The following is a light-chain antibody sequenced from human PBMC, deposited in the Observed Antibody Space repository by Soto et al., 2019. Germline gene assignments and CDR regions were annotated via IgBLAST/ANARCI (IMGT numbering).Light chain of an antibody. J-gene: IGLJ2*01. CDR1: ALPKKY. Sequence: SYELTQAPSVSVSPGQTARITCSGDALPKKYAYWYQQKPGQAPVLVIYKDSERPSGIPERFSGSSSGTTVTLTISGVQEEDEADYYCQSADSSGTYVLFGGGTKLTVL. V-gene: IGLV3-25*03. CDR2: KDS. CDR3: QSADSSGTYVL.